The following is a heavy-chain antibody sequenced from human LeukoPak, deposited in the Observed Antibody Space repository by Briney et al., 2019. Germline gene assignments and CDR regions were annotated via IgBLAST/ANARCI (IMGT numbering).Heavy chain of an antibody. CDR2: IRYDGSNK. J-gene: IGHJ4*02. CDR1: GFTFSSYG. D-gene: IGHD2-15*01. Sequence: QTGGSLRLSCAASGFTFSSYGMHCVRQAPGKGLEWVAFIRYDGSNKYYADSVKGRFTISRDNSKNTLYLQMNSLRAEDTAVYYCARTLVAHDDYWGQGTLVTVSS. V-gene: IGHV3-30*02. CDR3: ARTLVAHDDY.